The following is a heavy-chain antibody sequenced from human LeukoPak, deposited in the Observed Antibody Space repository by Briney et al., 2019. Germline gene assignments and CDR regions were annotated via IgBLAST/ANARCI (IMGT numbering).Heavy chain of an antibody. CDR2: INPNSGGT. D-gene: IGHD4-4*01. CDR1: GYTFTDYY. Sequence: ASVKVSCKASGYTFTDYYIHWVRQAPGQGLEWMGWINPNSGGTNYAQKFQGRVTMTRDTSISTAYMELSRLRSDDTAVYYCARAAYSNYPLPHYYFDYWGQGTLVTVSS. CDR3: ARAAYSNYPLPHYYFDY. J-gene: IGHJ4*02. V-gene: IGHV1-2*02.